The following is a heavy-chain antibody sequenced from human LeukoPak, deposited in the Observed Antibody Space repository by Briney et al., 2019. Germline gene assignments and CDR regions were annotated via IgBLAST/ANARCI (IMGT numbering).Heavy chain of an antibody. V-gene: IGHV3-23*01. J-gene: IGHJ3*02. CDR1: GFTFSSYG. Sequence: GGSLRLSCAASGFTFSSYGMSWVRQAPGKGLEWVSAISGSGGSTYYAGSVKGRFTISRDNSKNTLYLQMNSLRAEDTAVYYCAKDKASDRAFDIWGQGTKVTVSS. D-gene: IGHD2-15*01. CDR3: AKDKASDRAFDI. CDR2: ISGSGGST.